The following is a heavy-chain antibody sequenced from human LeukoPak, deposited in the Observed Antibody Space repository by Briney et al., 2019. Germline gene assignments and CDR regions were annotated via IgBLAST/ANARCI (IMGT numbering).Heavy chain of an antibody. V-gene: IGHV1-69*04. CDR3: SRPDILAYCGGDCRDAFDI. J-gene: IGHJ3*02. CDR1: GGTFSSYA. CDR2: IIPILGIA. Sequence: SVKVSCKASGGTFSSYAISWVRQAPGQGLEWMGRIIPILGIANYAQKFQGRVTITADKSTSTAYMELSSLRSEDTAVYYCSRPDILAYCGGDCRDAFDIWGQGTMVTVSS. D-gene: IGHD2-21*02.